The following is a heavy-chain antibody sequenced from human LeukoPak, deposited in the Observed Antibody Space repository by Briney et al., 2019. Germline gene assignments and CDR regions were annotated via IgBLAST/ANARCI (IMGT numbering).Heavy chain of an antibody. CDR2: ISSSSSYI. D-gene: IGHD6-13*01. CDR3: VFVCIVSAGWGPDYYYYYGMDV. Sequence: GGSLRLSCAASGFTFSSYSMNWVRQAPGKGLEWVSSISSSSSYIYYADSVKGRFTISRDNAKNSLYLQMNSLRAEDTAVYYCVFVCIVSAGWGPDYYYYYGMDVWGQGTTVTVSS. V-gene: IGHV3-21*01. CDR1: GFTFSSYS. J-gene: IGHJ6*02.